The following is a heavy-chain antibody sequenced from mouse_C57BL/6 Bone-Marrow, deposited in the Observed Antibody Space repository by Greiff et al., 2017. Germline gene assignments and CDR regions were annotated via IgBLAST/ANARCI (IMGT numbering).Heavy chain of an antibody. D-gene: IGHD2-4*01. V-gene: IGHV1-69*01. CDR3: ARYYDYESAMDY. Sequence: QVQLKQSGAELVMPGASVKLSCKASGYTFTSYWMHWVKQRPGQGLEWIGEIDPSDSYTNYNQKFKGKSTLTVDKYSSTAYMQLSSLTSEDSAVYDCARYYDYESAMDYWGQGTAVTVSA. J-gene: IGHJ4*01. CDR1: GYTFTSYW. CDR2: IDPSDSYT.